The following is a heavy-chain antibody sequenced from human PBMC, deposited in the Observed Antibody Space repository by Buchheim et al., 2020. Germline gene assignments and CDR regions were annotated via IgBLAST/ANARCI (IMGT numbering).Heavy chain of an antibody. CDR2: ISYDGSNK. CDR3: AKDLGDWRAVAGTVYYYYYGMDV. CDR1: GFTFSSYG. V-gene: IGHV3-30*18. Sequence: QVQLVESGGGVVQPGRSLRLSCAASGFTFSSYGMHWVRQAPGKGLEWVAVISYDGSNKYYADSVKGRFTISRDNSKTTLYLQMNSLRAEDTAVYYCAKDLGDWRAVAGTVYYYYYGMDVWGQGTT. D-gene: IGHD6-19*01. J-gene: IGHJ6*02.